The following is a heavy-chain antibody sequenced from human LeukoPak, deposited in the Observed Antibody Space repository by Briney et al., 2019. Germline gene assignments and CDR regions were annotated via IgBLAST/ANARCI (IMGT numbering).Heavy chain of an antibody. Sequence: ASVKVSCKASRYTITGYYIHWVRQAPGQGLEWMGWIDPTSGGSTYAQEFQGRVTMIRDTSISTAYMELNSLGSDDTAVYYCATITQDWERNYWGQGTLVTVSS. D-gene: IGHD3/OR15-3a*01. J-gene: IGHJ4*02. V-gene: IGHV1-2*02. CDR1: RYTITGYY. CDR2: IDPTSGGS. CDR3: ATITQDWERNY.